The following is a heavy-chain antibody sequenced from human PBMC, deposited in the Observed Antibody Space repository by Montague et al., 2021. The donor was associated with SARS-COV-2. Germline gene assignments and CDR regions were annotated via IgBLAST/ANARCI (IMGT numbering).Heavy chain of an antibody. CDR3: ARGSGNFRIDN. V-gene: IGHV4-30-2*01. J-gene: IGHJ4*02. CDR2: IHQTGRA. Sequence: TLSLTCAVSGGSISSGNSWSWIRQAPGKGLEWIGYIHQTGRAYYNPSLKSRVSISIDKSKNQFSLNVTSVTAADTALYYCARGSGNFRIDNWGLGSLVTVSS. CDR1: GGSISSGNS. D-gene: IGHD5-12*01.